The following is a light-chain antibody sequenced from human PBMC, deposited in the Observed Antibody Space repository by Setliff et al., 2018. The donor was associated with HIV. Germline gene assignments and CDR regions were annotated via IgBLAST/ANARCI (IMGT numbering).Light chain of an antibody. CDR1: SSDVGNYNY. CDR2: DVT. CDR3: SSYAGSYTSLFV. V-gene: IGLV2-11*01. Sequence: QSVLTQPRSVSGSPGQSVTIPYTGTSSDVGNYNYVSWYQQHPGKAPKLMIYDVTKRPSGVPDRFSGSKSGNTASLTISGLQAEDEADYYCSSYAGSYTSLFVFGTGTKVTVL. J-gene: IGLJ1*01.